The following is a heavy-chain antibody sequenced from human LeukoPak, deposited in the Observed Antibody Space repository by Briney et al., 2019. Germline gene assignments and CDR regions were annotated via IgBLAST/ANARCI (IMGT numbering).Heavy chain of an antibody. CDR2: IYYSGST. J-gene: IGHJ4*02. V-gene: IGHV4-59*01. Sequence: SENLSLTCTVSAGSISSYYWSWIRQPPGKGLEWIGYIYYSGSTNYNPSLKSRVTISVDTSKNQFSLRLTSVTAADTAVYYCARWDGYNSQFDYWGQGTLVTVSS. D-gene: IGHD5-24*01. CDR3: ARWDGYNSQFDY. CDR1: AGSISSYY.